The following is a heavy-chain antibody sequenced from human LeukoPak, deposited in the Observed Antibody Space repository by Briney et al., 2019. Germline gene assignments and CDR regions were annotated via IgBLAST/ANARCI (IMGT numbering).Heavy chain of an antibody. CDR1: GGSISSYY. J-gene: IGHJ5*02. V-gene: IGHV4-4*07. CDR2: IYTSGST. D-gene: IGHD3-10*01. Sequence: PSETLSLTCTVSGGSISSYYWSWIRQPAGKGLEWIRRIYTSGSTNYNPSLKSRVTMSVDTSKNQFSQKLSSVTAADTAVYYCAREITMVRGVITNWFDPWGQGTLVTVSS. CDR3: AREITMVRGVITNWFDP.